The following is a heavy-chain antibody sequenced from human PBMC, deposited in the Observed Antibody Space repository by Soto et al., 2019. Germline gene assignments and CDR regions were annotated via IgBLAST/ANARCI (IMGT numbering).Heavy chain of an antibody. Sequence: EVQLLESGGGLVQPGGSLRLSCAASGFTFSSYVMSWVRQAPGKGLEWVSAISGSGGSTYYADSVKGRFTISRDNSKNTRYLQMNSLRAEDTAVYYCAKLSRNYGSGSGYYWGQGTLVTVSS. J-gene: IGHJ4*02. V-gene: IGHV3-23*01. CDR1: GFTFSSYV. CDR3: AKLSRNYGSGSGYY. D-gene: IGHD3-10*01. CDR2: ISGSGGST.